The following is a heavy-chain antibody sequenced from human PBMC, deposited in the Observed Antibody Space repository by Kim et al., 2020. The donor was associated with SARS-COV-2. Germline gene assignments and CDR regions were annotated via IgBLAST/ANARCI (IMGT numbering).Heavy chain of an antibody. J-gene: IGHJ5*02. D-gene: IGHD1-26*01. V-gene: IGHV3-23*01. CDR3: AKDPFKWELLRRVSNWFDP. Sequence: GRFTISRDNSKNTLYLQMNSLRAEDTAVYYCAKDPFKWELLRRVSNWFDPWGQGTLVTVSS.